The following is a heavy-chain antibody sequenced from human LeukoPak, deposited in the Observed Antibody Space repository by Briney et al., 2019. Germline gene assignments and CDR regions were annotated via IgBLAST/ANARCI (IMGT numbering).Heavy chain of an antibody. J-gene: IGHJ4*02. D-gene: IGHD6-19*01. CDR1: GYTFSNYG. V-gene: IGHV1-18*04. Sequence: ASVKVSCKASGYTFSNYGISWVRQPPGLGLEWMGWTRYNGNTNYAQKFQDRVTMTTDTSTTTAYMELRSLESDDTAVYYCARHSGSGWQALGYWGQGTLVTVSS. CDR2: TRYNGNT. CDR3: ARHSGSGWQALGY.